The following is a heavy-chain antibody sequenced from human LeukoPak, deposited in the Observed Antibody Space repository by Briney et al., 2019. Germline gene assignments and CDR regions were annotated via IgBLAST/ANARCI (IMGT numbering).Heavy chain of an antibody. J-gene: IGHJ4*02. Sequence: ASVKVSCKASGYTFTGYYMHWVRQAPGQGLEWMGWINPNSGGTNYAQKFQGRVTMTRDTSISTAYMELSRLRSDDTAVYHCARTVKGKDGQWLVLVYWGQGTLVTVSS. V-gene: IGHV1-2*02. CDR1: GYTFTGYY. CDR3: ARTVKGKDGQWLVLVY. D-gene: IGHD6-19*01. CDR2: INPNSGGT.